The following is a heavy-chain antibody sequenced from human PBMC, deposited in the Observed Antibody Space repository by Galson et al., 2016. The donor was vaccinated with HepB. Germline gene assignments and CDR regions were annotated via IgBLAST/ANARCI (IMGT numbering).Heavy chain of an antibody. V-gene: IGHV3-74*01. Sequence: SLRLSCAASGFTFSNFWMHWVRQAPGKGLVWVSRIKSDGETADYADSVKGRFTISRDNAKNTLSLQMESLRAEDTAVYYRVRTITPAPIPLFDYWGQGTLVTVSS. CDR1: GFTFSNFW. J-gene: IGHJ4*02. CDR3: VRTITPAPIPLFDY. D-gene: IGHD3-10*01. CDR2: IKSDGETA.